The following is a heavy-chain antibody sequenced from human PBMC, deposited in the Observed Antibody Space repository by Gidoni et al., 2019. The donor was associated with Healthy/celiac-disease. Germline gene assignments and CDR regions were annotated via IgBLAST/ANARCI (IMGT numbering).Heavy chain of an antibody. CDR2: ISAYNGNT. Sequence: QVQLLQSGAEVQKPGASVKVSCKASGYTFTSYGLSLVRQAPGQGLEWMGWISAYNGNTNYAQKLQGRVTMTTDTSTSTAYMELRGLRSDDTAVYYCATTPEVVEAPYYYYGMDVWGQGTTVTVSS. V-gene: IGHV1-18*04. CDR1: GYTFTSYG. J-gene: IGHJ6*02. CDR3: ATTPEVVEAPYYYYGMDV. D-gene: IGHD2-15*01.